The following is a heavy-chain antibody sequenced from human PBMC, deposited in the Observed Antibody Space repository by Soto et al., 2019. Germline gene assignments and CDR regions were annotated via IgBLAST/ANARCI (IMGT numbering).Heavy chain of an antibody. Sequence: EVQLVESGGGLVQPGGSLRLSCAASGFTFSSYSMNWVRQAPGKGLEWVAYISSSSSTIYYADSVKGRFTISRDNAKNSLYLQMNSLRSEDTAVYYCAREMAALNSCDYLGQGTLVTVSS. J-gene: IGHJ4*02. D-gene: IGHD2-15*01. CDR2: ISSSSSTI. V-gene: IGHV3-48*01. CDR3: AREMAALNSCDY. CDR1: GFTFSSYS.